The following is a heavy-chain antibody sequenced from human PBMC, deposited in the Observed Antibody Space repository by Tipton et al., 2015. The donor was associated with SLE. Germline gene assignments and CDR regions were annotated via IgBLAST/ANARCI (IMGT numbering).Heavy chain of an antibody. D-gene: IGHD6-6*01. CDR2: IYYSGST. CDR1: GVSISSHY. Sequence: TLSLTCIVSGVSISSHYWSWIRQPPGKGLEWIGYIYYSGSTNYNPSLKSRVTMSVDTSKNQFSLKLSSVTAADTAVYYCAGSSIAARWSFDYWGQGTLVTVSS. V-gene: IGHV4-59*11. CDR3: AGSSIAARWSFDY. J-gene: IGHJ4*02.